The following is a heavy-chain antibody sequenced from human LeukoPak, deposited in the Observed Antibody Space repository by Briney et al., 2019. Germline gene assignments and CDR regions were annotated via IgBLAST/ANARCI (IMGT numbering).Heavy chain of an antibody. CDR2: ISYDGSNK. CDR1: GFTFSSYA. Sequence: GRSLRLSCAASGFTFSSYAMHWVRQAPGKGLEWVAVISYDGSNKYYADSVKGRFTISRDNSKNTLYLQMNSLRAEDTAVYYCARDRYSYSDYWGQGTLVTVSS. CDR3: ARDRYSYSDY. D-gene: IGHD5-18*01. V-gene: IGHV3-30*04. J-gene: IGHJ4*02.